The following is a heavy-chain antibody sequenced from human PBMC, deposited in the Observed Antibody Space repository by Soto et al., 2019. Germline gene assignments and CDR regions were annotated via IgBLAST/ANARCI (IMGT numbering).Heavy chain of an antibody. CDR3: ARTRGYCSSTSCYGPFRYYYYYMDV. CDR2: IYYSGST. J-gene: IGHJ6*03. D-gene: IGHD2-2*01. CDR1: GGSVSSYY. V-gene: IGHV4-59*02. Sequence: SETLSLTCTVSGGSVSSYYWSWIRQPPGKGLEWIGYIYYSGSTKYNPSLKSRVTISVDTSKNQFSLKLSSVTAADTAVYYCARTRGYCSSTSCYGPFRYYYYYMDVWGKGTTVTVSS.